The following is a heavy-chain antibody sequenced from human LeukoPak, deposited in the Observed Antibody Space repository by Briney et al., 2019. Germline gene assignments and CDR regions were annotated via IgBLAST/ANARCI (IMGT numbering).Heavy chain of an antibody. D-gene: IGHD6-19*01. CDR3: AKWMGIAVAGEMDV. V-gene: IGHV3-30-3*02. Sequence: PGGSLRLSCAASGFTFSSYAMHWVRQAPGKGLEWVAVISYDGSNKYYADSVKGRFTISRDNSKNTLYLQMNSLRAEDTAVYYCAKWMGIAVAGEMDVWGQGTTVTVSS. J-gene: IGHJ6*02. CDR2: ISYDGSNK. CDR1: GFTFSSYA.